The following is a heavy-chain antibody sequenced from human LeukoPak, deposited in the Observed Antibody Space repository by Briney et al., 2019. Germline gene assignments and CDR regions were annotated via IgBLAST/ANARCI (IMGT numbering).Heavy chain of an antibody. Sequence: SETLSLTCNVSGDSISSSSYYWGWIRQPPGKGLEWIGSIYYSGSTYYNPSLKSRVTISVDTSKNQFSLKLSSVTAADTAVYYCARQPRSGWYGFYYYYYMDVWGKGTTVTISS. D-gene: IGHD6-19*01. CDR1: GDSISSSSYY. V-gene: IGHV4-39*01. CDR3: ARQPRSGWYGFYYYYYMDV. J-gene: IGHJ6*03. CDR2: IYYSGST.